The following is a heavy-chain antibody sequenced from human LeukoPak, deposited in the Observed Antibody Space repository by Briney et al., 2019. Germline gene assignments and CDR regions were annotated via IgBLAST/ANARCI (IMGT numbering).Heavy chain of an antibody. CDR3: AKDSLYCSGGSCYRIIDY. CDR2: ISGSGGNT. D-gene: IGHD2-15*01. CDR1: GFTFSSYA. Sequence: GGSLRLSCATSGFTFSSYAMSWVRQAPGKGLEWVSSISGSGGNTYYADSVKGRFTISRDNSKNTLYLQMNSLRAEDTAVYYCAKDSLYCSGGSCYRIIDYWGQGTLVTVSS. J-gene: IGHJ4*02. V-gene: IGHV3-23*01.